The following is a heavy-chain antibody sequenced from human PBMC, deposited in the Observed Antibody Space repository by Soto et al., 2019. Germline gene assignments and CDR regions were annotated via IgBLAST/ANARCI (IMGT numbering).Heavy chain of an antibody. V-gene: IGHV3-23*01. J-gene: IGHJ3*02. Sequence: GGSLRLCCAASGFTLSNFAMSWVRQAPGKGLEWVSAISGGGTTYYADSVQGRFTISRDSSKNTLYLQMNSLRAEDTAVYYCAPHVSCSGGSCQYDAFAIRGQGTMVTVSS. CDR3: APHVSCSGGSCQYDAFAI. CDR2: ISGGGTT. D-gene: IGHD2-15*01. CDR1: GFTLSNFA.